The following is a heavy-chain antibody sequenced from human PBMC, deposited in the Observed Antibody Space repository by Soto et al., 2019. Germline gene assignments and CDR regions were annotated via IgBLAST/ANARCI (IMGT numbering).Heavy chain of an antibody. CDR2: GRGYNGNT. CDR3: AKGYNYSYGDY. CDR1: GYTFTTYG. V-gene: IGHV1-18*01. Sequence: QVQLVQSGAEVKKPGASVKVSCKASGYTFTTYGISWVLQAPRQGLEWMGWGRGYNGNTKYAQKFQGRVTMTTDTSPATAYMELRSLRSADTAVYYCAKGYNYSYGDYWGLRTLVTVSS. D-gene: IGHD5-18*01. J-gene: IGHJ4*02.